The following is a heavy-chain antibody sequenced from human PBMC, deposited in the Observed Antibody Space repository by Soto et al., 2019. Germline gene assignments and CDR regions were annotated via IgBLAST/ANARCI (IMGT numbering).Heavy chain of an antibody. CDR2: ISLYSDGT. CDR1: LETFSNYA. CDR3: ARVVPGAEAWCGP. D-gene: IGHD2-2*01. Sequence: SVTVCCTTSLETFSNYAITVVPQPPGQPLEWLGWISLYSDGTNYAQKFQGRVSMTTDTSTTTAYMELRSLRSDDTAVYYCARVVPGAEAWCGPWGQGTRVTVS. J-gene: IGHJ5*02. V-gene: IGHV1-18*01.